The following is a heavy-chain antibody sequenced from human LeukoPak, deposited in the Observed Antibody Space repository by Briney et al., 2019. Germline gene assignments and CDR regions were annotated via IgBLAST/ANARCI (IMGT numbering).Heavy chain of an antibody. D-gene: IGHD2-2*01. CDR2: INHSGST. J-gene: IGHJ5*02. Sequence: SETLSLTCAVYGVSFSGYYWSWIRQPPGKGLEWIGGINHSGSTNYNPSLKSRVTISVDTSKNQFSLKLSSVTAADTAVYYCERGPVPAAKVSWFDPWGQGTLVTVSS. V-gene: IGHV4-34*01. CDR1: GVSFSGYY. CDR3: ERGPVPAAKVSWFDP.